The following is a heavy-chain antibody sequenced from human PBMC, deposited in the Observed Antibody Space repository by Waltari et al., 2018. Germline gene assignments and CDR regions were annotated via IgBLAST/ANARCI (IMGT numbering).Heavy chain of an antibody. CDR2: ISGSGGST. CDR1: GFTFSSYA. D-gene: IGHD3-22*01. J-gene: IGHJ4*02. CDR3: AKDLGTMIVVVITAPFDY. V-gene: IGHV3-23*04. Sequence: EVQLVESGGGLVQPGGSLRLSCAASGFTFSSYAMSWVRQAPGKGLGWVSAISGSGGSTYYADSVKGRFTISRDKSKNTLYLQMNSLRAEDTAVYYCAKDLGTMIVVVITAPFDYWGQGTLVTVSS.